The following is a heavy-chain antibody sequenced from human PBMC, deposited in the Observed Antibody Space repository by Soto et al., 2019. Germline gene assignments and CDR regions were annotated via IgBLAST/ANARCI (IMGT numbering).Heavy chain of an antibody. CDR3: AKDHIAAAGDFDC. CDR1: GFTFSRYA. CDR2: ISDLGGST. Sequence: EVQLLESGGGLVQPGGSLRLSCTASGFTFSRYAMVWVRQAPGKGLEWVSTISDLGGSTYYADSMKGRFTISRDNSKNTLHLQMTGLRAEDTAIYSWAKDHIAAAGDFDCWGQGTLVAVSS. V-gene: IGHV3-23*01. D-gene: IGHD6-13*01. J-gene: IGHJ4*02.